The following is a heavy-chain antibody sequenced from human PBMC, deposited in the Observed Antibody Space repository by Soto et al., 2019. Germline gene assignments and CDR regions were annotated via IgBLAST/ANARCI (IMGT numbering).Heavy chain of an antibody. CDR2: IWFDGSNK. J-gene: IGHJ5*02. V-gene: IGHV3-33*01. D-gene: IGHD3-10*01. CDR3: ASDRSASGSHAGWFDP. Sequence: QVQLVESGGGVVQPGRSLRLSCAASGFIFTNHGWHWVRQAPGKGLEWVAMIWFDGSNKYYADSVKGRFTISRDDSKNTLYLQMNSLGTADTAVYYCASDRSASGSHAGWFDPWGQGTLVTVSS. CDR1: GFIFTNHG.